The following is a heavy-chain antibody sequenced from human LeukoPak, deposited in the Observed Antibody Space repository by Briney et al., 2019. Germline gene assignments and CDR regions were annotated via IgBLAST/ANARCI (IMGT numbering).Heavy chain of an antibody. J-gene: IGHJ4*02. CDR3: ARDQEIAAAYAFY. CDR1: RFTFSSYS. V-gene: IGHV3-21*01. CDR2: ISSSSSYI. D-gene: IGHD6-13*01. Sequence: GGSLRLSCAASRFTFSSYSMNWVRQAPGKGLEWVPSISSSSSYIYYADSVKGRFTISRDNAKNSLYLQMNSLRAEDTAVYYCARDQEIAAAYAFYWGQGTLVTVSS.